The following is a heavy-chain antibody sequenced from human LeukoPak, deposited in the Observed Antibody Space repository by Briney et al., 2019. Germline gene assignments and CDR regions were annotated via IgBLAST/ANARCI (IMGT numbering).Heavy chain of an antibody. CDR1: GYTFTSFG. D-gene: IGHD3-3*01. V-gene: IGHV1-18*01. J-gene: IGHJ6*03. CDR2: ISAYNGNT. Sequence: GASVKVSCKASGYTFTSFGISWVRQAPGQGLERMGWISAYNGNTNYAQKLQGRVTMTTDTSTSTAYMELRSLRSDDTAVYYCARVGSGVLWSGRINYYYMDVWGKGTTVTVSS. CDR3: ARVGSGVLWSGRINYYYMDV.